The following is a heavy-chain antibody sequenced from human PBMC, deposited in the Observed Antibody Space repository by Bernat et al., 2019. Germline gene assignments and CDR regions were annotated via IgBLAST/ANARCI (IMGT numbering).Heavy chain of an antibody. CDR1: GFTFSSHA. CDR2: ISRSGGST. D-gene: IGHD2-2*02. Sequence: EEQLLESGGGLVQPGGSLRLSCAASGFTFSSHAMAWVRQAPGRGLGWVSGISRSGGSTFYADSVKGRFTISRDNSKNTLYLQMTSLRAEDTAVYYCAKCLPESESYNWYFDLWGRDTLVTVSS. V-gene: IGHV3-23*01. J-gene: IGHJ2*01. CDR3: AKCLPESESYNWYFDL.